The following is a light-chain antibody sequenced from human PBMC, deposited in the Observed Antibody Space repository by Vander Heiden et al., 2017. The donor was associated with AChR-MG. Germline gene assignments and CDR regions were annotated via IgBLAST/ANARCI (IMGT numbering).Light chain of an antibody. Sequence: QSVLTQPPSASRTPGQRVTISGSGSSSNIGSNYVYWYQQLPGTAPKLLIYSNNQRPSGVPDRFSGSKSGTSASLAISGLRSEDEADYYCAAWDDSLSGPWVFGGGTKLTVL. CDR1: SSNIGSNY. J-gene: IGLJ3*02. CDR2: SNN. V-gene: IGLV1-47*02. CDR3: AAWDDSLSGPWV.